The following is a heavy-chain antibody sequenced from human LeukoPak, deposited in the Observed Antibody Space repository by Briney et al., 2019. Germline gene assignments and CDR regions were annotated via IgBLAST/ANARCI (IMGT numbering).Heavy chain of an antibody. D-gene: IGHD3-22*01. Sequence: VASVKVSCKASGYTFTSYGISRVRQAPGQGLEWMGWISAYNGNTNYAQKLQGRVTMTTDTSTSTAYMELRSLRSDDTAVYYCARDLLPLSGYLYTDAFDIWGQGTMVTVSS. V-gene: IGHV1-18*01. CDR2: ISAYNGNT. CDR3: ARDLLPLSGYLYTDAFDI. CDR1: GYTFTSYG. J-gene: IGHJ3*02.